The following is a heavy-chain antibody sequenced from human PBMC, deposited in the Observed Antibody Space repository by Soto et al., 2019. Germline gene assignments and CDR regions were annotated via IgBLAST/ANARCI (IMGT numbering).Heavy chain of an antibody. CDR2: ISAYNGNT. CDR1: GYTFTNYG. Sequence: GASVKVSCKASGYTFTNYGISWVRQAPGQGLEWLGWISAYNGNTNYAQKFQGRVTMTTDTSTSTAYMELRSLRSDDTAVYYCARAYLPIVVVPAADYWGQGTLVTVSS. D-gene: IGHD2-2*01. CDR3: ARAYLPIVVVPAADY. V-gene: IGHV1-18*01. J-gene: IGHJ4*02.